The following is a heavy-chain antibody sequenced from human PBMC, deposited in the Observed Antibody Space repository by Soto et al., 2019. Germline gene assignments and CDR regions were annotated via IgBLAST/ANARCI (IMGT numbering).Heavy chain of an antibody. V-gene: IGHV3-30-3*01. D-gene: IGHD1-20*01. CDR3: ARDNGRGARNWNRSPDNNWFDY. CDR2: ISYDGSNK. CDR1: GFTFSSYA. J-gene: IGHJ5*01. Sequence: PGGSLRLSCAASGFTFSSYAMHWVRQAPGKGLEWVAVISYDGSNKYYADSVKGRFTISRDNSKNTLYLQMNSLRAEDTAVYYCARDNGRGARNWNRSPDNNWFDYWGQGTLVTVSS.